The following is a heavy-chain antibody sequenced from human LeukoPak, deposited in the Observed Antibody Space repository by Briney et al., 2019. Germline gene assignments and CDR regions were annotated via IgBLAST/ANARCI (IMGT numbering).Heavy chain of an antibody. CDR3: ARQPCYYVRYYFDY. J-gene: IGHJ4*02. D-gene: IGHD3-10*02. V-gene: IGHV4-59*01. Sequence: SETLSLTRTVSGGSISSYYWSWIRQPPGKGLEWIGYIYYSGSTNYNPSLKSRVTISVDTSKNQFSLKLSSVTAADTAVYYCARQPCYYVRYYFDYRGQGTLVTVSS. CDR2: IYYSGST. CDR1: GGSISSYY.